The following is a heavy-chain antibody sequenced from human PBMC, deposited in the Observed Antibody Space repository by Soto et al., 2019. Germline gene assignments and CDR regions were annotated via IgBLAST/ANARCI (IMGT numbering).Heavy chain of an antibody. CDR2: ISSSSSYI. Sequence: EVHLVESGGGLVKPGGSLRLSCAASGFTFSSYSMNWVRQAPGKGLEWVSSISSSSSYIYYADSVKGRFTISRDNAKNSLYLQMNSLRGEDTAIYYCADGGAGGYPDYWGQGTLVTVSS. J-gene: IGHJ4*02. CDR1: GFTFSSYS. D-gene: IGHD5-12*01. V-gene: IGHV3-21*01. CDR3: ADGGAGGYPDY.